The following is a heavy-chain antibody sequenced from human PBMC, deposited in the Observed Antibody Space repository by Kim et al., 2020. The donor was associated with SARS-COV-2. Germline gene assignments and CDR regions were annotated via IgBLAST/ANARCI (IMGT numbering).Heavy chain of an antibody. J-gene: IGHJ4*02. Sequence: GGSLRLSCAASGFTFGDYAMHWVRQAPGKGLEWVSGINWNSGGIGYADSVKGRFTISRDNAKNSLYLQMRSLRGEDTALYYCVKASVGGYYDTSGSLDYWGQGTLVTVSS. CDR3: VKASVGGYYDTSGSLDY. CDR1: GFTFGDYA. D-gene: IGHD3-22*01. V-gene: IGHV3-9*01. CDR2: INWNSGGI.